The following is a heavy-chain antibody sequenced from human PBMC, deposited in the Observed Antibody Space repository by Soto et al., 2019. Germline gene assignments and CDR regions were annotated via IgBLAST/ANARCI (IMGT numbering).Heavy chain of an antibody. CDR1: GFTFSSYS. D-gene: IGHD3-22*01. V-gene: IGHV3-21*01. CDR3: ARDKYYYDSSGSDGYYYYGMDV. CDR2: ISSSSSYI. Sequence: GGSLRLSCAASGFTFSSYSMNWVRQAPGKGLEWVSSISSSSSYIYYADSVKGRFTISRDNAKNSLYLQMNSLRAEDTAVYYCARDKYYYDSSGSDGYYYYGMDVWGQGSTVTVSS. J-gene: IGHJ6*02.